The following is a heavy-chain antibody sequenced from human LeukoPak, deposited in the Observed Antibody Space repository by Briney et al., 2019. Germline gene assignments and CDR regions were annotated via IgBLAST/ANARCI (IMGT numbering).Heavy chain of an antibody. V-gene: IGHV1-69*05. Sequence: SVKVSCKASGGTFNRYAIGWVRQAPGQGLEWMGGIVPIFGTAKYAQKFQGRVTITTDEATSTAYMELSSLRSEDTAVYYCARGRQEAGPPHFDSWGQGTLVTVSS. CDR1: GGTFNRYA. J-gene: IGHJ4*02. CDR2: IVPIFGTA. CDR3: ARGRQEAGPPHFDS. D-gene: IGHD6-13*01.